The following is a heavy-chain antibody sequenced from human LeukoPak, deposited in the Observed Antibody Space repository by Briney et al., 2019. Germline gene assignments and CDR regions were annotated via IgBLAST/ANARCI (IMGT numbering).Heavy chain of an antibody. Sequence: ASVKVSCKASGYTFTSYYMHWVPQAPGQGLEWMGIINPSGGSTSYAQKFQGRVTMTRDTSTSTVYMELSSLRSEDTAVYYCARDSGSYYYFDYWGQGTLVTVSS. CDR1: GYTFTSYY. J-gene: IGHJ4*02. CDR3: ARDSGSYYYFDY. V-gene: IGHV1-46*01. CDR2: INPSGGST. D-gene: IGHD1-26*01.